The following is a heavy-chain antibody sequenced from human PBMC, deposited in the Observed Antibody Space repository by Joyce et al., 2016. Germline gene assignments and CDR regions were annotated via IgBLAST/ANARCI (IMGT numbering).Heavy chain of an antibody. Sequence: VQLVESGGDLVQPGGSLRLSCAVSGFNFHDFGMTWVRQAPGKGLEWVAHINSHATNVLYVDSVKGRFTISRDDARKSVHLQMNSLRDEDSGLYYCTRDEDGDEEFDLWGQGTLVTVSS. CDR2: INSHATNV. J-gene: IGHJ4*02. V-gene: IGHV3-48*02. D-gene: IGHD4-17*01. CDR3: TRDEDGDEEFDL. CDR1: GFNFHDFG.